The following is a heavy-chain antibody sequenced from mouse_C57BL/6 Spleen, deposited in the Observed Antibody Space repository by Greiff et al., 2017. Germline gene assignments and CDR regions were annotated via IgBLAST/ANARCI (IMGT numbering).Heavy chain of an antibody. CDR2: IYPGDGDT. D-gene: IGHD1-1*01. CDR1: GYAFSSYW. J-gene: IGHJ4*01. CDR3: AITTVVADYAMDY. Sequence: VMLVESGAELVKPGASVKISCKASGYAFSSYWMNWVKQRSGKGLEWIGQIYPGDGDTNYNGKFKGKATLTADKSSSTAYMQLSSLTSEDSAVXFCAITTVVADYAMDYWGQGTSVTVSS. V-gene: IGHV1-80*01.